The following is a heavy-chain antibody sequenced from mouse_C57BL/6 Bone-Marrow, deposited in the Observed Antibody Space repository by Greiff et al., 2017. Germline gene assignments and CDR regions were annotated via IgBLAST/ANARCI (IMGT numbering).Heavy chain of an antibody. Sequence: QVTLKVSGPGILQPSQTLSLTCSFSGFSLSTFGMGVGWIRQPSGKGLEWLAHIWWDDDKYYNPALKSRPTISKDTSKNQVFLKIANVDTADTATYYSARIEIDYYGSSYVGGAMDYWGQGTSVTVSS. CDR3: ARIEIDYYGSSYVGGAMDY. D-gene: IGHD1-1*01. J-gene: IGHJ4*01. CDR2: IWWDDDK. CDR1: GFSLSTFGMG. V-gene: IGHV8-8*01.